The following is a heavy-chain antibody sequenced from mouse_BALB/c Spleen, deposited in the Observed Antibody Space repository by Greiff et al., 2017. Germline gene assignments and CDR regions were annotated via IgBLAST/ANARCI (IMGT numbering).Heavy chain of an antibody. D-gene: IGHD4-1*02. CDR3: AKHNWDVKAMDY. CDR2: IWRGGST. CDR1: GFSLTSYG. V-gene: IGHV2-5-1*01. Sequence: QVQLQQSGPSLVQPSQSLSITCTVSGFSLTSYGVHWVRQSPGKGLEWLGVIWRGGSTDYNAAFMSRLSITKDNSKSQVFFKMNSLQADDTAIYYCAKHNWDVKAMDYWGQGTSVTVSS. J-gene: IGHJ4*01.